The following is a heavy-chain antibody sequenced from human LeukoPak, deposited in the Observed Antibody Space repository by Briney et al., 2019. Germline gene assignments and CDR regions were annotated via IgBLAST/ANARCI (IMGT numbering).Heavy chain of an antibody. J-gene: IGHJ1*01. V-gene: IGHV3-23*01. Sequence: GGSLRLSCAASGFTFSSYGMSWVRQAPGKGLEWVSDISGSGGSTYYADSVKGRFTISRANSKNTLYLQMNSLRAEDTAVYFCAKSGGFYSEYFQRWGQGTLVTVSS. CDR3: AKSGGFYSEYFQR. CDR1: GFTFSSYG. CDR2: ISGSGGST. D-gene: IGHD2-15*01.